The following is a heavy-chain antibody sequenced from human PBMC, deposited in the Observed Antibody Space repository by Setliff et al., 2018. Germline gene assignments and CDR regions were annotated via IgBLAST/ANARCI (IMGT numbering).Heavy chain of an antibody. CDR1: GGSLNTYY. D-gene: IGHD4-17*01. J-gene: IGHJ3*02. Sequence: SETLSLTCTVSGGSLNTYYWSWIRQPAGKELEWIGRINTSGTTRYNPSLRSRATLSVDESMNRFSLKLTSLTAADTAVYYCARPHGGDYAFDIWGQGTMVTVSS. CDR3: ARPHGGDYAFDI. V-gene: IGHV4-4*07. CDR2: INTSGTT.